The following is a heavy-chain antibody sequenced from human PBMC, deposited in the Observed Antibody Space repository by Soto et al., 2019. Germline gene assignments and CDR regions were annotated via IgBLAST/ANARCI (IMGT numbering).Heavy chain of an antibody. CDR3: ERRRAGNPDDWFDP. CDR1: GFTFSTYS. D-gene: IGHD6-13*01. J-gene: IGHJ5*02. CDR2: ISSSSSTI. V-gene: IGHV3-48*01. Sequence: GGSLRLSCAASGFTFSTYSMNWVRQAPGKGLEWVSYISSSSSTIFYTDSVKGRFTVSRDNAKNSLYLQMNSLRAEDTAVYYCERRRAGNPDDWFDPWGQGTLVTVSS.